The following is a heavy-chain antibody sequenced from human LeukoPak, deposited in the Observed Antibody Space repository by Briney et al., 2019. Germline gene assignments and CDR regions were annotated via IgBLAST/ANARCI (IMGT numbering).Heavy chain of an antibody. Sequence: AGGSLILSCAASGFTFSIYWMNWVRQAPGKGLVWVSHINSDGSSSNYADSVKGRFTISRDNAKNTLYMQMNSLRAEDTAVYFCARGQMIDYWGQGTLVTVSS. CDR2: INSDGSSS. CDR1: GFTFSIYW. J-gene: IGHJ4*02. CDR3: ARGQMIDY. V-gene: IGHV3-74*01. D-gene: IGHD5-24*01.